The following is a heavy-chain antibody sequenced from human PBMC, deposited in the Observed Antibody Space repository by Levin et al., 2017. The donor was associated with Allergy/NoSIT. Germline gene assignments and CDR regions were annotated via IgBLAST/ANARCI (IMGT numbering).Heavy chain of an antibody. Sequence: GGSLRLSCAASGFTFDDYAMHWVRQAPGKGLEWVSGISWNSGSIGYADSVKGRFTISRDNAKNSLYLQMNSLRAEDTALYYCAKDSSTRFNAFDIWGQGTMVTVSS. CDR1: GFTFDDYA. CDR3: AKDSSTRFNAFDI. CDR2: ISWNSGSI. V-gene: IGHV3-9*01. D-gene: IGHD2/OR15-2a*01. J-gene: IGHJ3*02.